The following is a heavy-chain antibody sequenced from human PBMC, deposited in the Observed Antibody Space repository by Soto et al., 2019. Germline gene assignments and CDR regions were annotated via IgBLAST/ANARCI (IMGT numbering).Heavy chain of an antibody. CDR1: GITFSTYA. CDR3: ASEVYFFDY. Sequence: QVQLVESGGGVVQPGRSLRLSCAASGITFSTYAMHWVRQAPGKGLEWVAVISYDGSNKYYADSVKGRFTISRDNSKKTLYLQMNSLRAEDTAVYYCASEVYFFDYWGQGTLVTVSS. CDR2: ISYDGSNK. V-gene: IGHV3-30-3*01. J-gene: IGHJ4*02.